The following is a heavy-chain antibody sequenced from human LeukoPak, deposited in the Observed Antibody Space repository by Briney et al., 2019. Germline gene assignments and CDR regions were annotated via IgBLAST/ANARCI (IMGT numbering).Heavy chain of an antibody. CDR2: ISYDGSNK. V-gene: IGHV3-30-3*01. CDR3: ARVQGWGTGYSSGWYYYYGMDV. J-gene: IGHJ6*02. D-gene: IGHD6-19*01. CDR1: GFTFSSYA. Sequence: GGSLRLSCAASGFTFSSYAMHWVRQAPGKGLEWVAVISYDGSNKYYTDSVKGRFTISRDNSKNTLYLQMNSLRAEDTVVYYCARVQGWGTGYSSGWYYYYGMDVWGQGTTVTVSS.